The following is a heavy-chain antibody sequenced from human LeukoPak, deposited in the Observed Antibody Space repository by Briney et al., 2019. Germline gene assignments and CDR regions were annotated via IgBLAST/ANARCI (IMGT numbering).Heavy chain of an antibody. D-gene: IGHD6-19*01. J-gene: IGHJ4*02. CDR1: GFTFNSYA. CDR3: ARGAVAGTPPHIDY. CDR2: IRYDGSNK. V-gene: IGHV3-30*02. Sequence: GGSLRLACAASGFTFNSYAMEWVRQAPGKGLEWVAFIRYDGSNKYYANSVKGRFTISRDNAKNSLYLQMNSLRAEDTAVYYCARGAVAGTPPHIDYWGQGTLVTVSS.